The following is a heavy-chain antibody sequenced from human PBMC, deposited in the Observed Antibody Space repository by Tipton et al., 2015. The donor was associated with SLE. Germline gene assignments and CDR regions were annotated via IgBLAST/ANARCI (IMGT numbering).Heavy chain of an antibody. D-gene: IGHD2-8*02. CDR1: GYTFSNYG. V-gene: IGHV1-18*01. Sequence: QLVQSGGEVRKPGASVKVSCKVSGYTFSNYGISWVRQAPGQGLEWMGWISANNGDTKYAQSFQDRVTLTTDTSTSTTYMELKRPRSDDTAIYYCARECSGTGCLDYWGQGTLVTVSS. CDR2: ISANNGDT. CDR3: ARECSGTGCLDY. J-gene: IGHJ4*02.